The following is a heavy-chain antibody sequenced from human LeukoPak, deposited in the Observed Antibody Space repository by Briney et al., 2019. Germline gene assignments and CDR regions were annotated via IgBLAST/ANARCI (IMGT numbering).Heavy chain of an antibody. Sequence: SETLSLTCGVSGGSITTTNWWSWVRQPPGQGLEWIGEISLTGFTNYNPSLDSRVTMSLDQPKNQLSLNLSSVTAADTAIYYCSRENGAFSPFGFWGQGTLVTVPS. CDR2: ISLTGFT. CDR1: GGSITTTNW. CDR3: SRENGAFSPFGF. V-gene: IGHV4-4*02. D-gene: IGHD2-8*01. J-gene: IGHJ4*02.